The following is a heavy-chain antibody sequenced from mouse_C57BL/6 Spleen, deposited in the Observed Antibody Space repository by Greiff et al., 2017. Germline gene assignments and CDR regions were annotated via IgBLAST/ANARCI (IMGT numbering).Heavy chain of an antibody. CDR2: IYPNSGST. V-gene: IGHV1-72*01. D-gene: IGHD2-4*01. J-gene: IGHJ1*03. CDR1: GYTFTSYW. Sequence: QVQLQQSGAELVKPGASVTLSCKASGYTFTSYWMHWVKQRPGQGLEWIGMIYPNSGSTNYNEKFKSKATLTVDKPSSTAYMQLSSLTSEDSAVYYGEKWDYDEDWDIEDWGTGATVTVSA. CDR3: EKWDYDEDWDIED.